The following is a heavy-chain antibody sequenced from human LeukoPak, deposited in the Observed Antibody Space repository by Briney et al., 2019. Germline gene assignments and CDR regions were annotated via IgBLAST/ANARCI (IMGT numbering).Heavy chain of an antibody. CDR1: GFTVSSKH. V-gene: IGHV3-53*01. CDR2: IYPGGTS. J-gene: IGHJ4*02. Sequence: GGSLRLSCAASGFTVSSKHMNWVRQAPGKGPEWVSVIYPGGTSYYADSAKGRFTISRDTSKNTLHLEMNSLRADDTAVYYCTRTVVYYYDSSGPFDYWGQGTLVTVSS. D-gene: IGHD3-22*01. CDR3: TRTVVYYYDSSGPFDY.